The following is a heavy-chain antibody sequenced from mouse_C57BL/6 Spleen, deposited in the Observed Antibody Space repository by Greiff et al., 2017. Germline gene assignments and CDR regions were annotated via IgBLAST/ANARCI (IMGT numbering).Heavy chain of an antibody. Sequence: VQLQESGAELMKPGASVKLSCKATGYTFTGYWIEWVKQRPGHGLEWIGEILPGSGSTNYNDKFKGKATFTADTSSNTAYMQLSSLTTEASAIYYCARWGGDYDEGGMDYWGQGTSVTVSS. CDR2: ILPGSGST. D-gene: IGHD2-4*01. CDR1: GYTFTGYW. J-gene: IGHJ4*01. V-gene: IGHV1-9*01. CDR3: ARWGGDYDEGGMDY.